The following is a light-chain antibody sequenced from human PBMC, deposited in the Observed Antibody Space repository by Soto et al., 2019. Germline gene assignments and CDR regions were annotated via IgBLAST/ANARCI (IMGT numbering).Light chain of an antibody. CDR1: QTITNW. Sequence: DIQMTQSPSTLSASVGDRVAITCRASQTITNWLAWYQQKPGKAPKLLIYKASSLESGVPSRFSGSGSETEFTLTISSLQTDDFATYYCQQYHSYPYTFGQGTKLEIK. CDR2: KAS. J-gene: IGKJ2*01. V-gene: IGKV1-5*03. CDR3: QQYHSYPYT.